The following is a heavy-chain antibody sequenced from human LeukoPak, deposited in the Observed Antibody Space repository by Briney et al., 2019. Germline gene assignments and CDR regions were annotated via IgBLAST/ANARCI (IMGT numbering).Heavy chain of an antibody. CDR1: GGSISSGDYY. J-gene: IGHJ4*02. D-gene: IGHD2-2*01. CDR3: ARVIRGYCSSTSCSPYFDY. Sequence: SETLSLTCTVSGGSISSGDYYWSWIRQPPGKGLEWIGYIYYSGSAYYNPSLKGRVTISVDTSKNQFSLKLSSVTAADTAVYYCARVIRGYCSSTSCSPYFDYWGQGTLVTVSS. CDR2: IYYSGSA. V-gene: IGHV4-30-4*01.